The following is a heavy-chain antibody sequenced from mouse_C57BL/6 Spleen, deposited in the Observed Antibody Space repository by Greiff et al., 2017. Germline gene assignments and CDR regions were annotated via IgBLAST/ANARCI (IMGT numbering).Heavy chain of an antibody. J-gene: IGHJ2*01. D-gene: IGHD1-1*01. Sequence: QVQLQQPGAELVKPGASVKMSCKASGYTFTSYWITWVKQRPGQGLEWIGWIYPRDGSTKYNEKVKGKATLTVDRSSSTADMELHSLTSEDSAVYFCARPDYYGSSPFDYWGQGTTLTVSS. CDR2: IYPRDGST. CDR1: GYTFTSYW. V-gene: IGHV1-85*01. CDR3: ARPDYYGSSPFDY.